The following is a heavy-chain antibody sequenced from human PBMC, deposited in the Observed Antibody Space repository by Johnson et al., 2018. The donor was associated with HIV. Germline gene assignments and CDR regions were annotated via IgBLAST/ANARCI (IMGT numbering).Heavy chain of an antibody. J-gene: IGHJ3*01. CDR1: GFTFSDYY. CDR3: ARNRHVSYGYRGAFDF. Sequence: QVQLVESGGGLVKPGGSLRLSCAASGFTFSDYYIHWIRQAPGKGLEWLAFITGRGTAIYADSVKGRFTISRDNAKSSVILQINSLRAEDTAVYYCARNRHVSYGYRGAFDFWGQGTMVTVSS. CDR2: ITGRGTAI. V-gene: IGHV3-11*04. D-gene: IGHD5-18*01.